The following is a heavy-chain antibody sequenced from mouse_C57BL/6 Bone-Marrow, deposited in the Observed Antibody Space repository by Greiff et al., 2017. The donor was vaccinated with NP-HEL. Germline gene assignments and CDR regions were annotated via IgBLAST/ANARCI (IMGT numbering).Heavy chain of an antibody. CDR2: IDPSDSYT. V-gene: IGHV1-50*01. CDR3: FYYGNYYFDY. J-gene: IGHJ2*01. Sequence: QVQLQQPGAELVKPGASVKLSCKASGYTFTSYWMQWVKQRPGQGLEWIGEIDPSDSYTNYNQKFKGKATWTVDTSSSTAYMQLSSLTSEDSAVYYCFYYGNYYFDYWGQGTTLTVSS. CDR1: GYTFTSYW. D-gene: IGHD2-1*01.